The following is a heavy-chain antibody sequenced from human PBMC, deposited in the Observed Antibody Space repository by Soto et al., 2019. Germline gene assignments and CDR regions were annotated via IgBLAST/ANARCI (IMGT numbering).Heavy chain of an antibody. Sequence: QVQLVQSGAEVKKPGASVKVSCKASGYTFTGYYMHWVRQAPGQGLEWMGWINPNSGGTNYAQKFQGWVTITRDTSNSTAYMELSRLRSDDTAVYYCARDARYYFGSGAGLYGMAVWGQGTTVTVSS. V-gene: IGHV1-2*04. J-gene: IGHJ6*02. CDR2: INPNSGGT. CDR3: ARDARYYFGSGAGLYGMAV. CDR1: GYTFTGYY. D-gene: IGHD3-10*01.